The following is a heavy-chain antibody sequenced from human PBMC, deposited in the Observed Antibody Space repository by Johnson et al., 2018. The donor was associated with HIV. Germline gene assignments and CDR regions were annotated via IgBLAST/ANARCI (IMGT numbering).Heavy chain of an antibody. J-gene: IGHJ3*02. CDR2: IRYDGSNK. Sequence: VQLVESGGGVVQPGGSLRLSCAASGFTFSSYGMHWVRQAPGKGLEWVAFIRYDGSNKYYADSVKGRFTISRDNSKNTLYLQMNSLRAEDTAVYYCARDNWNYNAFDIWGQGTMVTVSS. D-gene: IGHD1-7*01. CDR1: GFTFSSYG. CDR3: ARDNWNYNAFDI. V-gene: IGHV3-30*02.